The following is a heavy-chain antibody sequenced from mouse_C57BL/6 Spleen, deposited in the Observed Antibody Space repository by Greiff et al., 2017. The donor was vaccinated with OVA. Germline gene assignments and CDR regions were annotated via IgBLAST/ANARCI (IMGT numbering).Heavy chain of an antibody. V-gene: IGHV14-4*01. D-gene: IGHD1-1*01. CDR2: IDPENGDT. CDR1: GFNIKDDY. CDR3: TRSELRGYFDY. Sequence: DVQLQESGAELVRPGASVKLSCTASGFNIKDDYMHWVKQRPEQGLEWIGWIDPENGDTEYASKFQGKATITADTSSNTAYLQLSSLTSEDTAVYYCTRSELRGYFDYWGQGTTLTVSS. J-gene: IGHJ2*01.